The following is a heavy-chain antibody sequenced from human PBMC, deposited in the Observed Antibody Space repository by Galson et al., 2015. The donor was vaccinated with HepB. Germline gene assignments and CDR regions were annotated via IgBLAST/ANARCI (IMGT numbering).Heavy chain of an antibody. CDR1: GFTLTQYA. J-gene: IGHJ6*03. CDR2: IHGNSDFT. Sequence: SLRLSCAASGFTLTQYAMAWVRRAPGKGLEWVSAIHGNSDFTYYGASVRGRFTLSRDISTRTLFLQMNGLSAEDTAVYYCAKVYGDIHLGHLDVWGKGTTVTVS. V-gene: IGHV3-23*01. CDR3: AKVYGDIHLGHLDV. D-gene: IGHD4-17*01.